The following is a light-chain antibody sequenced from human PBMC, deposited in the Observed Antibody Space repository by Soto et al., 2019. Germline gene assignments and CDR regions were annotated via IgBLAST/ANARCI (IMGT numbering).Light chain of an antibody. V-gene: IGKV3-11*01. CDR3: QQHSHWPPWT. J-gene: IGKJ1*01. Sequence: EVVLRQSPATLSLSPGERATLSCRASQNVRTFLDWYQQKPGQPPRLLIYGASNRATGIPARFSGSGSGTDFTLTISSLEPEDFAVYYCQQHSHWPPWTFGQGTKVDIK. CDR2: GAS. CDR1: QNVRTF.